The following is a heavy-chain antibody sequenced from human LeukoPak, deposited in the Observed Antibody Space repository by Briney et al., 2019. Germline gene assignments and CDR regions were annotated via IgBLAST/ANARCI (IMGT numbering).Heavy chain of an antibody. CDR2: INHSGST. Sequence: KPSETLSLTCAVYGGSFSGYYWSWIRQPPGKGLEWIGEINHSGSTNYNPSLKSRVTISVDTSKNQFSLKLSSVTAADTAVYYCAREEGLRITMVRGVIRAYYYYYVDVWGKGTTVTVPS. CDR1: GGSFSGYY. CDR3: AREEGLRITMVRGVIRAYYYYYVDV. V-gene: IGHV4-34*01. D-gene: IGHD3-10*01. J-gene: IGHJ6*03.